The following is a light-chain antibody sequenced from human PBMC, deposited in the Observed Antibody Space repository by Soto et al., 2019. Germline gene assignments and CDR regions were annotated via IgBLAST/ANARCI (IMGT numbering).Light chain of an antibody. CDR3: CSYAGSSTPVV. V-gene: IGLV2-23*01. CDR2: EGS. J-gene: IGLJ2*01. CDR1: SSDVGSYNL. Sequence: QSALTQPASVSGSPGQAITISCTGTSSDVGSYNLVSWYQQHTGKAPKLIIYEGSKRPSGVSHRFSGTKSGNTASLTISGLQAEDEAYYYCCSYAGSSTPVVFGGGTKVTFL.